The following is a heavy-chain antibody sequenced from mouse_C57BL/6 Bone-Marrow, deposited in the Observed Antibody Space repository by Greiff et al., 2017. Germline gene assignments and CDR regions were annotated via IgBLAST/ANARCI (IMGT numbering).Heavy chain of an antibody. CDR3: TRGNYDSYAMDY. CDR1: GYTFTDYE. Sequence: QVQLQQSGAELVRPGASVTLSCKASGYTFTDYEMHWVKQTPVHGLEWIGAIDPETGGTAYNQKFKGKAILTADKSSSTAYMELRSLTSEDSAVYYCTRGNYDSYAMDYWGQGTSVTVSS. CDR2: IDPETGGT. J-gene: IGHJ4*01. D-gene: IGHD2-1*01. V-gene: IGHV1-15*01.